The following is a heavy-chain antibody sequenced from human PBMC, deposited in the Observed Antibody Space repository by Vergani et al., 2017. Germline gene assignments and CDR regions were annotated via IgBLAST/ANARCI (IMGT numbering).Heavy chain of an antibody. J-gene: IGHJ3*02. Sequence: EVQLVESGGGVVRPGGSLRLSCAASGFTFSSYAMSWVRQAPGKGLEWVSAISGSGGSTYYADSVKGRFTISRDNSKNTLYLQMNSLRAEDTAVYYCASPPLSMYGGNPLWAFDIWGQGTMVTVSS. CDR2: ISGSGGST. D-gene: IGHD4-23*01. V-gene: IGHV3-23*04. CDR3: ASPPLSMYGGNPLWAFDI. CDR1: GFTFSSYA.